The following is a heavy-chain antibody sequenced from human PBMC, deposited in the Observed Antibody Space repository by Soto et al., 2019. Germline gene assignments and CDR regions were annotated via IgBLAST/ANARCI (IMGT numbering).Heavy chain of an antibody. Sequence: GGSLRLSCAASGFTFSDYYMSWIRQAPGKGLEWVSYISSSGSTIYYADSVKGRFTISRDNAKNSLYLQMNSLRAEDTAVYYCARDLFVCGGGSCYSTSPWYFDLWGRGTLVTVSS. CDR3: ARDLFVCGGGSCYSTSPWYFDL. J-gene: IGHJ2*01. CDR2: ISSSGSTI. V-gene: IGHV3-11*01. D-gene: IGHD2-15*01. CDR1: GFTFSDYY.